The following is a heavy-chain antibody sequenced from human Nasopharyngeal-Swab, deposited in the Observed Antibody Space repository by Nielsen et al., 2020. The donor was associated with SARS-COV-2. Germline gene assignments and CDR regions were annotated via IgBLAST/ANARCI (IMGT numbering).Heavy chain of an antibody. CDR1: GFPLASYA. Sequence: GGSLRLSCKPSGFPLASYALTWVRQAPGRGLEWLGFIATNTYGGTAKYAASVRDRFSISRDDSRNVAYLQMDRLTLDDTALYHCVRGRKAFDVWGQGAMVTVSS. CDR3: VRGRKAFDV. CDR2: IATNTYGGTA. V-gene: IGHV3-49*02. J-gene: IGHJ3*01.